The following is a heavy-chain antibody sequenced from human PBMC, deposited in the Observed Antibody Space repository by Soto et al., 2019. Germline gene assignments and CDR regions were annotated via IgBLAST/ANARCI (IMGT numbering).Heavy chain of an antibody. CDR3: ARGGDSIHYYYYGMDV. J-gene: IGHJ6*02. Sequence: QVQLQESGPGLVKPSQTLSLTCTVSGGSISSGGYYWSWIRQHPGKGLEWIGYIYYSGSTYYNPSLKSRVTISVDTSKNQFSLKLSSVTAADTAVYYCARGGDSIHYYYYGMDVWGQGTTVTVSS. V-gene: IGHV4-31*03. CDR1: GGSISSGGYY. CDR2: IYYSGST. D-gene: IGHD4-4*01.